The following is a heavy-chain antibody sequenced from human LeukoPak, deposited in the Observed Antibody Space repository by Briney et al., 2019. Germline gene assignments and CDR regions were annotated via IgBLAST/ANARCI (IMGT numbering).Heavy chain of an antibody. V-gene: IGHV3-11*03. CDR2: ISSSSSYT. D-gene: IGHD6-13*01. CDR1: GIPFSDYY. J-gene: IGHJ4*02. Sequence: GGSLRLSCVVSGIPFSDYYMNWIRQAPGKGLEWISYISSSSSYTDYADSVKGRFTISRNNAKSALYLQMNSLRLEDTAVYYCAAGTAADFWGQGTLVTVSS. CDR3: AAGTAADF.